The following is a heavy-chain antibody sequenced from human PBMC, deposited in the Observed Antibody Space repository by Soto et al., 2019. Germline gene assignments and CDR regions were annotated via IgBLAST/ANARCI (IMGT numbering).Heavy chain of an antibody. CDR3: AKTYCSGGSCYVFDY. J-gene: IGHJ4*02. CDR1: GYTFSDYY. D-gene: IGHD2-15*01. Sequence: GGSLRLSCAASGYTFSDYYMSWIRQAPGKGLEWISYIDTSGTKIYYADSVKGRFTITRDNAKNSLNLEMNSLRAEDTAVYYCAKTYCSGGSCYVFDYWGQGTLVTVSS. CDR2: IDTSGTKI. V-gene: IGHV3-11*01.